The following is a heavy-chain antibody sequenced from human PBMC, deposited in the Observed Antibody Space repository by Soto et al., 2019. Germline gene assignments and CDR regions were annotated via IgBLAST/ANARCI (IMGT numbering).Heavy chain of an antibody. CDR2: ILYDGTNK. D-gene: IGHD2-15*01. Sequence: QVHLVESGGGVVQPGRSLRLSCAASGFTFSSYAMHWVRQAPGKGLEWVAAILYDGTNKYYADSVKGRFTISRDSSKNTLYVQMDSLSAEDTAVYHCAKGGGRQISDAFGIWGQGTRVTVSS. J-gene: IGHJ3*02. CDR1: GFTFSSYA. CDR3: AKGGGRQISDAFGI. V-gene: IGHV3-30-3*01.